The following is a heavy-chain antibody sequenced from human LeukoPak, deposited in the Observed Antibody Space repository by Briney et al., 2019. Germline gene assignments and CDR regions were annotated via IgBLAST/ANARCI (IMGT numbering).Heavy chain of an antibody. CDR2: ITRSSIYT. CDR3: AKAMVRGVDYFYYYMDD. Sequence: GGSLRLSCAGSGFTFSSYSMTWVRQAPGKGLEWVSSITRSSIYTYYADSVKGRFTISRDNAKNSLYLQMNSLRAEDTAVYYCAKAMVRGVDYFYYYMDDWGKGTTVTISS. CDR1: GFTFSSYS. J-gene: IGHJ6*03. V-gene: IGHV3-21*01. D-gene: IGHD3-10*01.